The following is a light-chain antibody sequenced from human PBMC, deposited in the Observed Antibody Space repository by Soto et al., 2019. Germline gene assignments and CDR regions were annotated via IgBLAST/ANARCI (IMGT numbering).Light chain of an antibody. V-gene: IGKV3-15*01. CDR1: QSVGSN. CDR2: GAS. J-gene: IGKJ5*01. Sequence: EVVLTQSPATLSVSPGAGATLSCRASQSVGSNLAWYQQKPGQTPRVLIYGASTRAIGIPARFSGSGFGTEFTLTISSLQSEDFAVYWCQQYNNWPLTFGPGTRLEIK. CDR3: QQYNNWPLT.